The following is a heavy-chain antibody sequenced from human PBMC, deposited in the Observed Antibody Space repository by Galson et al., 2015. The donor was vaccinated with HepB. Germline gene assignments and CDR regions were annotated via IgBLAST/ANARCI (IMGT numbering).Heavy chain of an antibody. J-gene: IGHJ4*02. CDR3: ATLGNEFDY. CDR1: GFTFSSYA. Sequence: SLRLSCAASGFTFSSYAMHWVRQAPGKGLEWVTVISYDGSNKYYADSVKGRFTISRDNSKNTLYLQMNSLRAEDTAVYYCATLGNEFDYWGQGTLVTVSS. V-gene: IGHV3-30*04. CDR2: ISYDGSNK. D-gene: IGHD3-3*02.